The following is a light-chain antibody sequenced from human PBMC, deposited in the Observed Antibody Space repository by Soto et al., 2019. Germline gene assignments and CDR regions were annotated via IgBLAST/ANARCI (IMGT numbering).Light chain of an antibody. V-gene: IGKV4-1*01. CDR3: QQYYSTPT. J-gene: IGKJ1*01. CDR1: QSVLYSSNNKNY. Sequence: DIVMTQSPDSLAVSLGERATINCKSSQSVLYSSNNKNYLAWYQQKPGQPPKLLIYWASTRESGVPDRFSGSGSETDFTLTISSLQAEDVAVYYCQQYYSTPTFGRGTKVEIK. CDR2: WAS.